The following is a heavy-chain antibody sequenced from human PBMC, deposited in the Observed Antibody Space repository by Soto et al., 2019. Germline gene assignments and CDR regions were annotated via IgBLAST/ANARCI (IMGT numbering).Heavy chain of an antibody. D-gene: IGHD2-2*01. V-gene: IGHV3-30*18. J-gene: IGHJ5*02. CDR1: GFTFSSYG. Sequence: GGSLRLSCAASGFTFSSYGMHWVRQAPGKGLEWVAVISYDGSNKYYADSVKGRFTISRDNSKNTLYLQMNSLRAEDTAVYYCAKDLNLGYCSSTSRPNWFDPWGQGTLVTVSS. CDR2: ISYDGSNK. CDR3: AKDLNLGYCSSTSRPNWFDP.